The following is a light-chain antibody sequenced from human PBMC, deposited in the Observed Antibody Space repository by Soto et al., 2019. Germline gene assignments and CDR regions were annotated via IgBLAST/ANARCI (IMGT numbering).Light chain of an antibody. V-gene: IGKV3-15*01. CDR1: QSVSSK. CDR3: QQDNNWPGT. CDR2: GAS. Sequence: EIVLTQSPGTLSVSPGERATLSCRASQSVSSKLAWYQQKPGQAPRLLFYGASTGATGIPARFSGSGSETEFTLSISGLQSEDFAVYYCQQDNNWPGTFGQGTKVEIK. J-gene: IGKJ1*01.